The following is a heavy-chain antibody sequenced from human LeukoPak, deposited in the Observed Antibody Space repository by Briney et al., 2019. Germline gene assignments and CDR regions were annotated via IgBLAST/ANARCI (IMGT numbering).Heavy chain of an antibody. J-gene: IGHJ4*02. V-gene: IGHV3-23*01. CDR2: VFGSGGSA. CDR3: ARDDGSGSYYKY. D-gene: IGHD3-10*01. Sequence: GGSLRLSCAASGFTFNNYAMYWVRQAPGKGLEWVAGVFGSGGSAHYTDSVKGRFTIFRDNAKNTLYLQMNSLRAEDTAVYYCARDDGSGSYYKYWGQGTLVTVSS. CDR1: GFTFNNYA.